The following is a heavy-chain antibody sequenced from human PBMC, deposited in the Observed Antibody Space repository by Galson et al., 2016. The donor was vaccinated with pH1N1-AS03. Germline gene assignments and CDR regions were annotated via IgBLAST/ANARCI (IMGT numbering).Heavy chain of an antibody. D-gene: IGHD5/OR15-5a*01. Sequence: QSGAEVKKPGESLKISCKGSGYSFTNYWIGWVRQMPGKGLEWMGIIYPGDSYTRYSPSFQGQVTISSDKSITTAYLQWSNLKASDTAMYYCARHRLSVTHSFSTRGIDVWGQGTLVTVSS. J-gene: IGHJ4*02. V-gene: IGHV5-51*01. CDR3: ARHRLSVTHSFSTRGIDV. CDR2: IYPGDSYT. CDR1: GYSFTNYW.